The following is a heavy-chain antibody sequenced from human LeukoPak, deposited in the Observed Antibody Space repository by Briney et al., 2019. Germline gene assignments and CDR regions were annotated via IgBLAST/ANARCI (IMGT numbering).Heavy chain of an antibody. CDR3: ARDLKLWFNWFDP. V-gene: IGHV3-53*01. J-gene: IGHJ5*02. Sequence: GGSLRLSCAASAASGFTVSSNYMSWVRQAPGKGLEWVSVIYSGGSTYYADSVKGRFTISRDNSKNTLYLQMDSLRAEDTAVYYCARDLKLWFNWFDPWGQGTLVTVSS. D-gene: IGHD5-18*01. CDR1: GFTVSSNY. CDR2: IYSGGST.